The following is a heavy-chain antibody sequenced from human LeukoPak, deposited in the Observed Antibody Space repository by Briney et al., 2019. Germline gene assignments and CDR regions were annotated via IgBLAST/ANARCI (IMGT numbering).Heavy chain of an antibody. J-gene: IGHJ4*02. CDR1: GGSISSADYY. CDR2: ISHSGGT. V-gene: IGHV4-30-2*01. Sequence: TLSLTCTVSGGSISSADYYWTWIRQPPGKGLEWIGYISHSGGTYYNSSLLSRVTISADRSKNQFSLKLSSVTAADTAVYYCVRVATSWGQGTLVTVSS. D-gene: IGHD5-12*01. CDR3: VRVATS.